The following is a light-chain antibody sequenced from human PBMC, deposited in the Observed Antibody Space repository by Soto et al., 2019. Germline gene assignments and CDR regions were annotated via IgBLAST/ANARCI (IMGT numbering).Light chain of an antibody. CDR2: ENN. J-gene: IGLJ2*01. Sequence: QSVLTQPPSVSAAPGQTVTISCSGSSSNIGNNYVSWYQQLPGTAPKLLIYENNKRPSGIPDRFSGSKSGTSATLAITGLQTGDEADYHCGTWDSSLSVGFFGGGTKLTVL. V-gene: IGLV1-51*02. CDR1: SSNIGNNY. CDR3: GTWDSSLSVGF.